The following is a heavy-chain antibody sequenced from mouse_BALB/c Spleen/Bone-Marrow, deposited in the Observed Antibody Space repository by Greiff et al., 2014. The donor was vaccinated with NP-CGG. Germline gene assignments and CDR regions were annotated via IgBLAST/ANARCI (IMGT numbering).Heavy chain of an antibody. CDR1: GYTFTSYW. V-gene: IGHV1-87*01. Sequence: QVQLQQSGAELARPGASVKLSCKASGYTFTSYWIQWVKRRPGQGLEWIGAIYPGDGDTRYTQKFKGKATLTADESSSTAYMQLSSLASEDSAVYYCAREGYYYGYAMDYWGQGTSVTVSS. CDR2: IYPGDGDT. J-gene: IGHJ4*01. D-gene: IGHD1-1*01. CDR3: AREGYYYGYAMDY.